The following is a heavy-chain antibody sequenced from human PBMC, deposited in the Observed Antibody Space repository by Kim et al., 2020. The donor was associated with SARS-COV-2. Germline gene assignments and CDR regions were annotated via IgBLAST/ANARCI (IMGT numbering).Heavy chain of an antibody. CDR3: ARAPYSGSYYYYYGMDV. D-gene: IGHD1-26*01. Sequence: SETLSLTCAVSGGSISSSNWWSWVRQPPGKGLEWIGEIYHSGSTNYNPSLKSRVTISVDKSKNQFSLKLSSVTAADTAVYYCARAPYSGSYYYYYGMDVWGQGTTVTVSS. CDR2: IYHSGST. CDR1: GGSISSSNW. J-gene: IGHJ6*02. V-gene: IGHV4-4*02.